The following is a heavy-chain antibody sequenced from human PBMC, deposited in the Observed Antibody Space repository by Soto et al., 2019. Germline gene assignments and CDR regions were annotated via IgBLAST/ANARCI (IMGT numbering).Heavy chain of an antibody. V-gene: IGHV4-34*01. D-gene: IGHD6-6*01. CDR1: GGSFSGYN. CDR3: ARGVGYSSSSGWFDP. Sequence: QVQLQQWGAGLLKPSETLSLTCAVYGGSFSGYNWSWIRQPPGKGLEWIGEINHSGSTNYNPSLKSRVTISVDTSKNQFSLKLSSVTAADTAVYYCARGVGYSSSSGWFDPWGQGTLVTVSS. J-gene: IGHJ5*02. CDR2: INHSGST.